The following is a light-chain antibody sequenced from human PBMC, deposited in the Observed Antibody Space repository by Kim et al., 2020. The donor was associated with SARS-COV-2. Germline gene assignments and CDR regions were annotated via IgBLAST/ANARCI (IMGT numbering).Light chain of an antibody. CDR3: QQYNDYSRYI. CDR1: QSISSW. CDR2: KAS. Sequence: DIQITQSPSTLSASVGDRVTITCRASQSISSWLAWYQQKPGKAPKLLIYKASGLESGVPSRFGGSGSGTEFTLTISSLQPDDFATYYCQQYNDYSRYIVGQGTKLEI. J-gene: IGKJ2*01. V-gene: IGKV1-5*03.